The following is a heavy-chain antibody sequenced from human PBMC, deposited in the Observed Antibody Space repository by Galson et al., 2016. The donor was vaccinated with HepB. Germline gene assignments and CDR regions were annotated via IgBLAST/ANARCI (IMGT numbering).Heavy chain of an antibody. CDR3: ARHRGRHGYNDFDY. CDR2: VDPGDSYG. CDR1: GYSFSSYW. Sequence: QSGAEVKEPGESLRISCTGSGYSFSSYWITWVRQRPGKGLEWIGRVDPGDSYGNYSPSFQGHVTISADKSISTASLQWTNLKASDTAMYYCARHRGRHGYNDFDYWGQGTLVTVSS. V-gene: IGHV5-10-1*01. J-gene: IGHJ4*02. D-gene: IGHD5-24*01.